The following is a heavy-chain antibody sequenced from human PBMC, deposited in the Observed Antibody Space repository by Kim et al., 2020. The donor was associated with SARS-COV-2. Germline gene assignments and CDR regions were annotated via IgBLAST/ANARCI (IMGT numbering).Heavy chain of an antibody. V-gene: IGHV1-2*02. CDR2: INPNSGGT. Sequence: ASVKVSCKASGYTFTGYYMHWVRQAPGQGLEWMGWINPNSGGTNYAQKFQGRVTMTRDTSISTAYMELSRLRSDDTAVYYCARVGGSGWYQYYYYYGMDVWGQGTTVTVSS. D-gene: IGHD6-19*01. CDR3: ARVGGSGWYQYYYYYGMDV. CDR1: GYTFTGYY. J-gene: IGHJ6*02.